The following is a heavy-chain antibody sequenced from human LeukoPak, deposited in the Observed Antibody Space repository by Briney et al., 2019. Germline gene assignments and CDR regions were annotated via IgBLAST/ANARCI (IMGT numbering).Heavy chain of an antibody. V-gene: IGHV5-51*01. CDR3: ARQYCSGGSCYHFDY. CDR1: GYSFTSYW. Sequence: GESLKISCKGSGYSFTSYWIGWVRQMPGKGLEWMGIIYPGDSDTRYSPSFQGQVTISADKSISTAYLQWSSLKASDTAMYYCARQYCSGGSCYHFDYWGRGTLVTVSS. D-gene: IGHD2-15*01. CDR2: IYPGDSDT. J-gene: IGHJ4*02.